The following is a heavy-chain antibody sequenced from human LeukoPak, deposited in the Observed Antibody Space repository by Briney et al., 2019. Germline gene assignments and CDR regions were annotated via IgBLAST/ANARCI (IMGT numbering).Heavy chain of an antibody. Sequence: GGSLRLSCAASGFTFSNYWMHWVRQAPGKGLVWVSRINSDGINTSYADSVKGRFTLSRDNAKNTLNLQTNSLRAEDTAVYYCARDLGQYYDTSDNWFDPWGQGTLVTVSS. V-gene: IGHV3-74*01. CDR1: GFTFSNYW. CDR3: ARDLGQYYDTSDNWFDP. D-gene: IGHD3-22*01. CDR2: INSDGINT. J-gene: IGHJ5*02.